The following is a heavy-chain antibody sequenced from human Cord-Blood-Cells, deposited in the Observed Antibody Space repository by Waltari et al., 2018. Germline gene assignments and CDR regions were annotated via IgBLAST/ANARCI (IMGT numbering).Heavy chain of an antibody. CDR1: GFTLRSYA. CDR2: ISYDGSNQ. Sequence: QVQLVESGGGVVQPGRSLRLSCAASGFTLRSYAMHWVRQAPGKGLEWVAVISYDGSNQYYADSVKGRFTISRDNSKNTLYLQMNSLRAEDTAVYYCARDSSNYFDYWGQGTLVTVSS. D-gene: IGHD4-4*01. CDR3: ARDSSNYFDY. V-gene: IGHV3-30-3*01. J-gene: IGHJ4*02.